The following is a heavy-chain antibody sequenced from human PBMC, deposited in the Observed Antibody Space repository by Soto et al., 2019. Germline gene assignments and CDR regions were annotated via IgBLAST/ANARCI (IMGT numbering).Heavy chain of an antibody. CDR2: IIPIFGTA. CDR3: ARAALHGSSWYFWFDP. V-gene: IGHV1-69*06. CDR1: GGSFSSYA. D-gene: IGHD6-13*01. J-gene: IGHJ5*02. Sequence: QVQLVQSGAEVKKPGSSVKVSCKASGGSFSSYAISWVRQAPVQGLEWMGGIIPIFGTATYAQKFQGRVTIIADKSTSTAYMELSSLRSEDTAVYYCARAALHGSSWYFWFDPWGQGTLVTVSS.